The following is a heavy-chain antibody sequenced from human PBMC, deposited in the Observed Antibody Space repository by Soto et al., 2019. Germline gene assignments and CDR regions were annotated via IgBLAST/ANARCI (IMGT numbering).Heavy chain of an antibody. CDR2: INPKSGHT. Sequence: QVQRVQSGAEVKKPGASVKVSCKASRYTFTGYYIHWVRQAPGQGLEWMELINPKSGHTNYAQNFQGRVTMTRDTSINTVYMVVTNVRFDDTAVYYCGVAGLPFEYWGQGTLVTGYS. CDR3: GVAGLPFEY. CDR1: RYTFTGYY. J-gene: IGHJ4*02. D-gene: IGHD6-19*01. V-gene: IGHV1-2*02.